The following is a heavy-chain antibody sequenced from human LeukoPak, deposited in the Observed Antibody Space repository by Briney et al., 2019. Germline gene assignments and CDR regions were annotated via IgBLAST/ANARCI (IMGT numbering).Heavy chain of an antibody. CDR2: ISWNSGSI. Sequence: GGSLRLSCAASGFIFDDYAMHWVRQAPGKGLEWVSGISWNSGSIGYADSAKGRFTISRDNAKNSLYLQMNSLRAEDTALYYCAKDRKGSTVTILFDYWGQGTLVTVSS. V-gene: IGHV3-9*01. J-gene: IGHJ4*02. CDR3: AKDRKGSTVTILFDY. D-gene: IGHD4-17*01. CDR1: GFIFDDYA.